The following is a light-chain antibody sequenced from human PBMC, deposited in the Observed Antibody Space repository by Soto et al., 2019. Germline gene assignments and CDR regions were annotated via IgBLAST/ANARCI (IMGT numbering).Light chain of an antibody. CDR2: LEGSGSY. CDR1: SGHSSYI. J-gene: IGLJ3*02. V-gene: IGLV4-60*02. Sequence: QPVLTQSSSASASLGSSVKLTCTLSSGHSSYIIAWHQQQPGKAPRYLMKLEGSGSYNKGSGVPDRFSGCSSGADRYLTISNLRFEDEADYYCETWDSNTHTVFGGGTKVTVL. CDR3: ETWDSNTHTV.